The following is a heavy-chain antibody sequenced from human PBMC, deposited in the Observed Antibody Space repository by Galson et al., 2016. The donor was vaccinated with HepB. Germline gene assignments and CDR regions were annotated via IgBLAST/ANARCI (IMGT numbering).Heavy chain of an antibody. D-gene: IGHD1-26*01. V-gene: IGHV4-39*01. CDR1: GDSISSSSYY. CDR2: MYYTGST. Sequence: SETLSLTCAVSGDSISSSSYYWGWIRQPPGKGLEWIGSMYYTGSTYYNPSLKSRVTMSLDTSTNQFSLKLTSATAADMAVYFCTSPAAVRGAYYMFDYWGQGTLVTVSS. J-gene: IGHJ4*02. CDR3: TSPAAVRGAYYMFDY.